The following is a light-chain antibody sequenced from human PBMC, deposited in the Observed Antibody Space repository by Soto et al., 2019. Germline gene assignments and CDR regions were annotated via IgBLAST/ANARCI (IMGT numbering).Light chain of an antibody. CDR1: QSISSW. CDR3: QQYNSYWT. CDR2: KAS. V-gene: IGKV1-5*03. Sequence: DIQMTQSPSSLCASVGDRVTITCRASQSISSWLAWYQQKPGKAPKLLIYKASSLESGVPSRFSGSGSGTEFTLTISSLQPDDFATYYCQQYNSYWTFGQGTTGDIK. J-gene: IGKJ1*01.